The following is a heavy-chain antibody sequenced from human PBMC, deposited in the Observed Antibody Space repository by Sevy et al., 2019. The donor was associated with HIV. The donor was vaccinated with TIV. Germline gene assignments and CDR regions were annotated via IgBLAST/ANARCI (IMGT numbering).Heavy chain of an antibody. CDR2: ISYDGSNK. J-gene: IGHJ4*02. D-gene: IGHD3-22*01. V-gene: IGHV3-30-3*01. CDR3: AREVGSGYYYTPFDY. CDR1: GFTFSSYA. Sequence: GGSLRLSCAASGFTFSSYAMHWVRQAPGKGLEWVAVISYDGSNKYYAESVKGRFTISRDNTKNTLYRQMNGRRAEDTALYYCAREVGSGYYYTPFDYWGQGTLVTVSS.